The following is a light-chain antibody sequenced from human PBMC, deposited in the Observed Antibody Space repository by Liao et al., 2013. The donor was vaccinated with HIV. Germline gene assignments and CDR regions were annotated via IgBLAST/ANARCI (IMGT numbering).Light chain of an antibody. J-gene: IGLJ2*01. Sequence: SYELTQPPSVSVSPGQTASITCSGDKLGDKYACWYQQKPGQSPVVVIYQDSKRPSGIPERFSGSNSGNTATLTISGTQTVDEADYYCQAWDSSTAAVFGGGTKLTVL. V-gene: IGLV3-1*01. CDR1: KLGDKY. CDR2: QDS. CDR3: QAWDSSTAAV.